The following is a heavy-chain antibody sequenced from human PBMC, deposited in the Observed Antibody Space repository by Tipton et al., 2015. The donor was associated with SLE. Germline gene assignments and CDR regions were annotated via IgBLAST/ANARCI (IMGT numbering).Heavy chain of an antibody. V-gene: IGHV4-39*07. D-gene: IGHD5-24*01. CDR3: ARHPRPMAAFDY. CDR2: IYYSGNT. Sequence: TLSLTCTVSGGSINRGSYLWGCVRQSPGKGLEWIGSIYYSGNTYYNPSLESRVTLSLDMSKNQFSLKLTSVTAADTAVYYCARHPRPMAAFDYWGQGTLVTVSS. CDR1: GGSINRGSYL. J-gene: IGHJ4*02.